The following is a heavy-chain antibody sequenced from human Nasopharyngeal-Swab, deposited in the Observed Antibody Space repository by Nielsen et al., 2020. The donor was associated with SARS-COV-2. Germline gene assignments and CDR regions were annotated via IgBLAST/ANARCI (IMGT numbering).Heavy chain of an antibody. Sequence: GESLKISCAASGFTFSSYAMHWVRQAPGKGLEWVAVISYDGSNKYYADSVKGRFTISRDNSKNTLYLQMNSLRAEDTAVYYCARGRPKLIVVYYYYGMDVWGQGTLVTVSS. CDR3: ARGRPKLIVVYYYYGMDV. CDR2: ISYDGSNK. V-gene: IGHV3-30-3*01. J-gene: IGHJ6*02. D-gene: IGHD3-22*01. CDR1: GFTFSSYA.